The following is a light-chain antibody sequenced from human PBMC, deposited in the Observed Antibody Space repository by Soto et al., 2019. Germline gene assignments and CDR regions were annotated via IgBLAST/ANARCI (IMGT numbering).Light chain of an antibody. CDR2: EAT. CDR1: SSEFGSYSV. CDR3: HSYARGTLE. Sequence: QSALTQSASVSGSPGQSITISCTGTSSEFGSYSVVSWYQQHPGKAPKLLIYEATKRPSGVSNRFSGSESGNTASLTISGLQAEDEADYYCHSYARGTLEFGGGTKVTVL. V-gene: IGLV2-23*01. J-gene: IGLJ3*02.